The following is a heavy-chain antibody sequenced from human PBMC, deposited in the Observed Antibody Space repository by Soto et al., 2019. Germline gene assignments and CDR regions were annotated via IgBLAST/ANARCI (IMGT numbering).Heavy chain of an antibody. CDR3: ARAYSSGWLDY. D-gene: IGHD6-19*01. J-gene: IGHJ4*02. Sequence: SETLSLTCAVSGGSISSGGYSWSWIRQPPGKGLEWIGYIYHSGSTYYNPSLKSRVTISVDRSKNQFSLKLSSVTAADTAVYYCARAYSSGWLDYWGQGTLVTVSS. CDR1: GGSISSGGYS. CDR2: IYHSGST. V-gene: IGHV4-30-2*01.